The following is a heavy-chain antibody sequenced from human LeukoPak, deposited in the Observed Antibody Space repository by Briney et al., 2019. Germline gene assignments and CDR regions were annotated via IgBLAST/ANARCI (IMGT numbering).Heavy chain of an antibody. D-gene: IGHD3-10*01. CDR1: GGSITSYY. Sequence: PSETLSLTCIVSGGSITSYYWNWIRQPPGKGLEWIGHMYHSGTTSYNPSLKSRVTVSVDTSKNQFSLKVNSVTAADTAVYYCVGEKSFFGEAFWSQGTMVTVSS. CDR2: MYHSGTT. V-gene: IGHV4-59*01. CDR3: VGEKSFFGEAF. J-gene: IGHJ3*01.